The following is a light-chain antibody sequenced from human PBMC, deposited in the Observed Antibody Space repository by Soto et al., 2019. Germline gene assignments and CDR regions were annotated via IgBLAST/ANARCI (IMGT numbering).Light chain of an antibody. Sequence: EIVLTQSPATLSLSPGERATLSCRASQSVSTYLGWYQEKPGQPPRLLISEASNRATGIPARFSGSGSGTDFTLTISRVEPEDFAVYFCHQRYSWPHTFGQGTKLEI. CDR2: EAS. CDR1: QSVSTY. J-gene: IGKJ2*01. CDR3: HQRYSWPHT. V-gene: IGKV3-11*01.